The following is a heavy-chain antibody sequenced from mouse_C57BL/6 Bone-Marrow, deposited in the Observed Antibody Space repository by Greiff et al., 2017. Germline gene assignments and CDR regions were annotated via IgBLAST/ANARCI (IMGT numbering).Heavy chain of an antibody. Sequence: VQLQQPGAELVKPGASVTLSCKASGYTFTSYWMHWVKQRPGRGLEWIGRIDPNRGGTKYNEKFKSKATLTVDKPSSTAYMQLSSLTSEDSAVYYCAHGNYCYWYFAVWGTGTTVTVSS. D-gene: IGHD2-1*01. CDR1: GYTFTSYW. V-gene: IGHV1-72*01. CDR3: AHGNYCYWYFAV. J-gene: IGHJ1*03. CDR2: IDPNRGGT.